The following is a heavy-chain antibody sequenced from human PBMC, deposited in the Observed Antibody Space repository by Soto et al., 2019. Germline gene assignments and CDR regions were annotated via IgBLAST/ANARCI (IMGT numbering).Heavy chain of an antibody. CDR1: GDTVSTNSAA. CDR2: TYFRSTWYN. D-gene: IGHD2-15*01. V-gene: IGHV6-1*01. CDR3: ARGWGYGSVNHYYGMDV. Sequence: SQTLSLTCVISGDTVSTNSAAWNWLRHSPSRGLEWLGRTYFRSTWYNDYAVSVKGRISIDPDTSKNQFSLQLNSVTPEDTAVYYCARGWGYGSVNHYYGMDVWGQGTTVTVSS. J-gene: IGHJ6*02.